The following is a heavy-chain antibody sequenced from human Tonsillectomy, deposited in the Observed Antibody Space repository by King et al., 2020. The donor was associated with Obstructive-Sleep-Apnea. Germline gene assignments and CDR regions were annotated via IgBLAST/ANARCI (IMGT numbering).Heavy chain of an antibody. CDR2: ISYDGSNK. CDR1: GFTFSSYG. CDR3: AKAEKDGSGSYYQPIDY. D-gene: IGHD3-10*01. V-gene: IGHV3-30*18. Sequence: VQLVESGGGVVQPGRSLRLSCAASGFTFSSYGMHWVRQAPGKGLEWVAVISYDGSNKYYADSVKGRFTISRDNSKNTLYLQMNSLRAEDTAVYYCAKAEKDGSGSYYQPIDYWGQGTLVTVSS. J-gene: IGHJ4*02.